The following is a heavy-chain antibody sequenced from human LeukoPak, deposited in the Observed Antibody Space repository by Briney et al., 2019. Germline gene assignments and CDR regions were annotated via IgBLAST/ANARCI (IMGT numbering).Heavy chain of an antibody. CDR2: IHQSGDT. V-gene: IGHV4-30-2*01. D-gene: IGHD6-25*01. CDR1: GGSISSGGFY. CDR3: ARLIAADPQLDY. Sequence: SETLSLTCTVSGGSISSGGFYWSWIRQPPGKGLEWIGYIHQSGDTYQNPSLKSRVTVSLDRSKNEFYLKLNSVTAADTAVYYCARLIAADPQLDYWGQGTLVTVSS. J-gene: IGHJ4*02.